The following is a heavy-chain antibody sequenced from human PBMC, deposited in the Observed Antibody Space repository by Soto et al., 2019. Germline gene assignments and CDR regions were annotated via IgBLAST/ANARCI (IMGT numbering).Heavy chain of an antibody. V-gene: IGHV6-1*01. CDR3: ARGRASNMRDWLHX. J-gene: IGHJ5*02. CDR1: GDSLSSNSAA. CDR2: TYYRSRWYN. D-gene: IGHD2-2*01. Sequence: LQTLSLTCAISGDSLSSNSAAWNWIRQSPSRGLECLGSTYYRSRWYNDYALSVKSRITVTPDTSKKQFYLQLNSVTPEETAVYYCARGRASNMRDWLHXWGQGTQVTVSX.